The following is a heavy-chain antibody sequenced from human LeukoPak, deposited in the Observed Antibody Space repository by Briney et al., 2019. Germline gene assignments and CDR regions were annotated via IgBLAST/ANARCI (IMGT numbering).Heavy chain of an antibody. Sequence: GASLRLSCAASGFTFSSYAMSWVRQAPGKGLEWVSAISGSGGSTYYADSVKGRFTISRDNSKNTLYPQMNSLRAEDTAVYYYAKRPAGVVIVYYFDYWGQGTLVTVSS. CDR3: AKRPAGVVIVYYFDY. D-gene: IGHD3-3*01. V-gene: IGHV3-23*01. CDR1: GFTFSSYA. CDR2: ISGSGGST. J-gene: IGHJ4*02.